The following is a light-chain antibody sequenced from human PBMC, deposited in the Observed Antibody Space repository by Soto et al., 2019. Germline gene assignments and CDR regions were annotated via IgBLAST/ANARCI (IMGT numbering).Light chain of an antibody. V-gene: IGLV1-40*01. CDR2: GNS. CDR3: QSYDSSLSGAV. Sequence: QLVLTQPPSVSGAPVQRVTISCTGSSSNIGAGYDVHWYQQLPGTAPKLLIYGNSNRPSVVPDRFSGYKSGTSASLAINGLQADDEEDYYCQSYDSSLSGAVFGGGTQLTVL. CDR1: SSNIGAGYD. J-gene: IGLJ7*01.